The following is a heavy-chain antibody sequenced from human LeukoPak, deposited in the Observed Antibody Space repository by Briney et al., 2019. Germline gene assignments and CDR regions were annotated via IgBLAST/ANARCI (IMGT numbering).Heavy chain of an antibody. CDR2: IYTSGST. J-gene: IGHJ1*01. V-gene: IGHV4-4*07. CDR1: GGSISSYY. CDR3: XXXXVEMATIAXXX. D-gene: IGHD5-24*01. Sequence: RPSETLSLTCTVSGGSISSYYWSWIRQPAGKGLGWIGRIYTSGSTNYNPSLKSRVTMSVDTSKNQFPLKLSSLTAADTAVYYCXXXXVEMATIAXXXWGXXTLV.